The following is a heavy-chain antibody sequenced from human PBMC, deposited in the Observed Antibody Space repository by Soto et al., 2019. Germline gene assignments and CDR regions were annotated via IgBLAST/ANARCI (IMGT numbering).Heavy chain of an antibody. D-gene: IGHD3-10*01. CDR1: GGSISRGGYY. J-gene: IGHJ4*02. Sequence: QVQLQESGPGLVKPSQTLSLTCTVSGGSISRGGYYWSWIRQHPGKGLEWIGYIYYSGTTHYSPSLMRRLTISVDTSKNQFSLKLRSVTAADTAVDYCARTLVRGPYFFDYWGQGTLVTVSS. CDR2: IYYSGTT. V-gene: IGHV4-31*03. CDR3: ARTLVRGPYFFDY.